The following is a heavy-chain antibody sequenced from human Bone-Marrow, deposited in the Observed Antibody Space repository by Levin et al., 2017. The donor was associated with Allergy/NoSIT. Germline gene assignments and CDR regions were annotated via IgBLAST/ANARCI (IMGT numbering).Heavy chain of an antibody. V-gene: IGHV3-11*01. Sequence: GSLRLSCAASGFSFGDYYMIWIRQAPGKGLEWVAYITSSSRPIYYADSVKGRFTISRDNTKNSLYLQMNSLRAEDTAVYYCARDTITAVGYFDSWGQGALVTVSS. CDR2: ITSSSRPI. CDR1: GFSFGDYY. D-gene: IGHD6-13*01. CDR3: ARDTITAVGYFDS. J-gene: IGHJ4*02.